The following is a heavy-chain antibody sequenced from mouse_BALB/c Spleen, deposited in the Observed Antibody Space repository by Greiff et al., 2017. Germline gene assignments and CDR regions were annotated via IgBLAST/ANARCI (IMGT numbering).Heavy chain of an antibody. J-gene: IGHJ4*01. V-gene: IGHV1-4*01. CDR1: GYTFTSYT. CDR2: INPSSGYT. Sequence: VQLVESGAELARPGASVKMSCKASGYTFTSYTMHWVKQRPGQGLEWIGYINPSSGYTNYNQKFKDKATLTADKSSSTAYMQLSSLTSEDSAVYYCASPFYYDYAMDYWGQGTSVTVSS. D-gene: IGHD2-4*01. CDR3: ASPFYYDYAMDY.